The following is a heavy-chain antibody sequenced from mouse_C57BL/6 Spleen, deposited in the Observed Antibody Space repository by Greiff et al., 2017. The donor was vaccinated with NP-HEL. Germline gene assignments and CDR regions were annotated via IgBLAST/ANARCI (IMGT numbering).Heavy chain of an antibody. J-gene: IGHJ3*01. CDR3: ARANGDVWFAY. V-gene: IGHV5-17*01. CDR2: ISSGSSTI. CDR1: GFTFSDYG. D-gene: IGHD4-1*01. Sequence: EVKVVESGGGLVKPGGSLKLSCAASGFTFSDYGMPWVRQAPEKGLEWVAYISSGSSTIYYADPVKGRFTISRDNAKNTLFLQMTSLRSEDTAMYYCARANGDVWFAYWGQGTLVTVSA.